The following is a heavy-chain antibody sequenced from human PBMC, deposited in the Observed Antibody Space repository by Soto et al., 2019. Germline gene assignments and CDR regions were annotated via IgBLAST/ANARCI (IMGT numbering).Heavy chain of an antibody. CDR2: TSYTGNT. V-gene: IGHV4-59*02. CDR1: GGSVTSHH. Sequence: SETLSLTCFVSGGSVTSHHWSWIRQFPGQGLQWIAYTSYTGNTNYNPSLKSRVTMSVDTSKNQFSLRLTSVTAADTAVYYCARDRPSXGRYCSSTSCYLGCFDPWGQGILVTVSS. D-gene: IGHD2-2*01. CDR3: ARDRPSXGRYCSSTSCYLGCFDP. J-gene: IGHJ5*02.